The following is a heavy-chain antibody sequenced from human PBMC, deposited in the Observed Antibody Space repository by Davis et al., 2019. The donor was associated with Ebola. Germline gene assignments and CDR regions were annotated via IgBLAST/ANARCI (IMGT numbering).Heavy chain of an antibody. Sequence: PSETLSLTCTVSGGSISSSSYYWGWIRQPPGKGLEWIGSIYYSGSTYYNPSLKSRVTISVDTSKNQFSLKLSSVTAADTAVYYCVRETVLYYYDSSGYYLDYWGQGTLVTVSS. D-gene: IGHD3-22*01. CDR2: IYYSGST. V-gene: IGHV4-39*07. CDR3: VRETVLYYYDSSGYYLDY. J-gene: IGHJ4*02. CDR1: GGSISSSSYY.